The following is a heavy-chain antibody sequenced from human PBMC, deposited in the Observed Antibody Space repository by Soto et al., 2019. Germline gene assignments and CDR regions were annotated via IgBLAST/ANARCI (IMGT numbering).Heavy chain of an antibody. J-gene: IGHJ6*02. D-gene: IGHD3-10*01. Sequence: VESLKISCKGSGYSFTSYWISWVRQMPVKVLEWMGRIDPSDSYTNYSPSFQGHVTISADKSISTAYLQWSSLKASDTAMYYCARHDITMVRGLYYYGMDVWGQGTTVTVSS. CDR1: GYSFTSYW. CDR2: IDPSDSYT. CDR3: ARHDITMVRGLYYYGMDV. V-gene: IGHV5-10-1*01.